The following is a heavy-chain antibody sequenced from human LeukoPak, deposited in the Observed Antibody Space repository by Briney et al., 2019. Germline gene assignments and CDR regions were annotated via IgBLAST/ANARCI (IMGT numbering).Heavy chain of an antibody. Sequence: ASVKVSCKASGYTFTTYGISWVRQAPGQGLEWMGWISPYNGNTKCAQKVQGRVTMTTDTSTSTAYMELRSLRSDDTAVYYCARDQTQIWFGEGLWYFDYWGQGTLVTVSS. D-gene: IGHD3-10*01. CDR3: ARDQTQIWFGEGLWYFDY. J-gene: IGHJ4*02. CDR1: GYTFTTYG. CDR2: ISPYNGNT. V-gene: IGHV1-18*01.